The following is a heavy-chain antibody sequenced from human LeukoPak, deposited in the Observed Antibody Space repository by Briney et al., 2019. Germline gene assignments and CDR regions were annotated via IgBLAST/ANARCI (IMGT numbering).Heavy chain of an antibody. Sequence: PSETLSLTCTVSGGSISSGSYYWSWIRQPAGKGLEWIGRIYTSGSTNYNPSLKSRVTISVDTSKNPFSLKLSSVTAADTAVYYCARSMVRGVINYWGQGTLVTVSS. D-gene: IGHD3-10*01. CDR2: IYTSGST. CDR1: GGSISSGSYY. V-gene: IGHV4-61*02. J-gene: IGHJ4*02. CDR3: ARSMVRGVINY.